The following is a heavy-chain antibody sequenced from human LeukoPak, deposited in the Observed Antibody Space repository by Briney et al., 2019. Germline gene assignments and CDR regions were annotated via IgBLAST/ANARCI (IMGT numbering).Heavy chain of an antibody. CDR2: IYYSGST. Sequence: SQTLSLTCTVSGGSISSGGYYWSWIRQHPGKGLEWIEYIYYSGSTYNNPSLKSRVTISLDTSKNQFSLKLSSVTAADTAVYYCARGGPYYYDSSGYPYYYYGMDVWGQGTTVTVSS. D-gene: IGHD3-22*01. J-gene: IGHJ6*02. CDR3: ARGGPYYYDSSGYPYYYYGMDV. CDR1: GGSISSGGYY. V-gene: IGHV4-31*03.